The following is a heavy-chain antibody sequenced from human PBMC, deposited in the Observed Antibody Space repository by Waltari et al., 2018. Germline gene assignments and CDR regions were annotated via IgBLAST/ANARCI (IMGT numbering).Heavy chain of an antibody. Sequence: QVQLQESGPGLVKPSQTLSLTCTVSGGSISSGSYYWSWIRQPAGKGLEWIGRIYTSGSTNYNPSLKSQVTISVDTSKNQFSLKLSSVTAADTAVYYCARGGPVTTVIDYWGQGTLVTVSS. D-gene: IGHD4-4*01. CDR3: ARGGPVTTVIDY. J-gene: IGHJ4*02. CDR1: GGSISSGSYY. V-gene: IGHV4-61*02. CDR2: IYTSGST.